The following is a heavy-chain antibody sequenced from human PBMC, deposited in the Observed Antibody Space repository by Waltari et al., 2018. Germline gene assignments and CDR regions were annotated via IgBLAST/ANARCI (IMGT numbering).Heavy chain of an antibody. D-gene: IGHD6-6*01. CDR3: ATEPYSSSYYFDY. V-gene: IGHV3-7*01. CDR1: GFTFSSYW. J-gene: IGHJ4*02. Sequence: EVQLVESGGGLVQPGGSLRLSCAASGFTFSSYWMSWVRQAPGKGLEWVANIKQVGSEKYYVDSVKGRFTISRDNAKNSLYLQMNSLRAEDTAVYYCATEPYSSSYYFDYWGQGTLVTVSS. CDR2: IKQVGSEK.